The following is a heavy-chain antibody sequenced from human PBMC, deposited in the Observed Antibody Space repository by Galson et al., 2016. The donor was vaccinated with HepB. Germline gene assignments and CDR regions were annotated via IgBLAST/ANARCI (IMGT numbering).Heavy chain of an antibody. J-gene: IGHJ6*02. CDR3: AREGRCEVLHYYDGMDV. Sequence: SLRLSCTASGFTLNDHYIHWVRQAPGKGLEWVGRSRDRADSFTTEYAASVKGRFTISRDDSKKSLYLQMNSLKTEDTAVYYCAREGRCEVLHYYDGMDVWGQGTTVTVSS. D-gene: IGHD3-10*01. V-gene: IGHV3-72*01. CDR1: GFTLNDHY. CDR2: SRDRADSFTT.